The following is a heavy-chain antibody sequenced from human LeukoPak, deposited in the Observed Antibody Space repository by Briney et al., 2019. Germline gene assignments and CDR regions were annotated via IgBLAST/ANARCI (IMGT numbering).Heavy chain of an antibody. J-gene: IGHJ4*02. D-gene: IGHD3-22*01. Sequence: ASVKVSCKASGYTFTGYYMHWVRQAPGQGLEWMGRINPNSDGTNYAQKFQGRVTLTRDTSISTAYMELSRLRSDDTAVYYCARPDYYDSSGYYVDNYWGQGTLVTVSS. CDR1: GYTFTGYY. V-gene: IGHV1-2*06. CDR3: ARPDYYDSSGYYVDNY. CDR2: INPNSDGT.